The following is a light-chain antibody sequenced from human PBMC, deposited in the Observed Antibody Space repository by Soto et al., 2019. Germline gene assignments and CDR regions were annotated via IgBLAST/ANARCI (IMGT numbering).Light chain of an antibody. CDR3: MQSIQLPLA. CDR2: EVS. J-gene: IGKJ4*01. CDR1: QSLLHRDGKTY. Sequence: IVMTQTPLSLSVTPGQPASISCKSSQSLLHRDGKTYLYWYLXKQGQPPQLXIYEVSNRFSGVPDRFSGSGSGTDLTLKISRVEAEDVAVYDCMQSIQLPLAFGGGTKVDIK. V-gene: IGKV2D-29*01.